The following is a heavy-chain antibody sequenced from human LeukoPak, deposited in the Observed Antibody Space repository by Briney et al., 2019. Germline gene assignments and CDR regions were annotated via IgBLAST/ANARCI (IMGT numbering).Heavy chain of an antibody. J-gene: IGHJ4*02. Sequence: SETLSLTCTVSGGSISTNYWSWIRHPPGKGLEWIGYIFHTGSTNYNPSLKSRVTISVDASKNQFSLKLSSVTAADTAVYFCARQVRGAYYYFDSWGQGTLVAVSS. V-gene: IGHV4-59*08. CDR3: ARQVRGAYYYFDS. D-gene: IGHD3-10*01. CDR2: IFHTGST. CDR1: GGSISTNY.